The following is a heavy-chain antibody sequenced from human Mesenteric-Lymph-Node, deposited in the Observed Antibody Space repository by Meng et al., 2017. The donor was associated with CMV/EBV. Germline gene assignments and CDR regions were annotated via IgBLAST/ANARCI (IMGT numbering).Heavy chain of an antibody. J-gene: IGHJ4*02. Sequence: ASVKVSCKASGYTFTGYYMHWVRQAPGQGLEWMGWINPNSGGTNYEQKFQGRVTMTRDTSISTAYMELSRPRSDDTAVYYCARWAVHPVAGSYFDYWGQGTLVTVSS. D-gene: IGHD6-19*01. CDR2: INPNSGGT. CDR1: GYTFTGYY. CDR3: ARWAVHPVAGSYFDY. V-gene: IGHV1-2*02.